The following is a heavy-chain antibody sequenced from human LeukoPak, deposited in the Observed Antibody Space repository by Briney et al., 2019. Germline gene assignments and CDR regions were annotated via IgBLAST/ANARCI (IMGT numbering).Heavy chain of an antibody. Sequence: GGSLRLSCAASGFTFSSYAMHWVRQAPGKGLEWVAVISYDGSNKYYADSVKGRFTISRDNSKNTLYLQMNGLRVEDTALYYCVNSGFDPWGQGTLVTVSS. CDR1: GFTFSSYA. D-gene: IGHD3-10*01. CDR2: ISYDGSNK. CDR3: VNSGFDP. V-gene: IGHV3-30*04. J-gene: IGHJ5*02.